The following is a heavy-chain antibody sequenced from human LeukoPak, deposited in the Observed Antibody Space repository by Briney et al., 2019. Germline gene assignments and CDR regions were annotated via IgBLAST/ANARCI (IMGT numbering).Heavy chain of an antibody. V-gene: IGHV3-23*01. D-gene: IGHD6-19*01. J-gene: IGHJ4*02. CDR2: ISGSGGST. CDR3: AKVGDSSGWFYYFDY. CDR1: GFTFSSYA. Sequence: GGSLRLSCAASGFTFSSYAMSWVRQAPGKGLEWVSAISGSGGSTYYADSVKGRFTISRDNSKNTLYLQMNSLRAEDTAVYYCAKVGDSSGWFYYFDYWGQGTLVTVSS.